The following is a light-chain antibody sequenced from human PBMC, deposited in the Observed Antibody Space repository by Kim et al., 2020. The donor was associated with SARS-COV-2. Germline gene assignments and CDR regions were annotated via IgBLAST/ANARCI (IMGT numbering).Light chain of an antibody. J-gene: IGLJ2*01. CDR2: EDS. CDR3: QVWYSSNVV. V-gene: IGLV3-1*01. Sequence: VPRRQTASITCSGDKWGDKCACLYQQKPGQSPVVVIYEDSKALSGLPARFCGSNAENAATLNISGTKPMDDADYYCQVWYSSNVVFGGGTQVTGL. CDR1: KWGDKC.